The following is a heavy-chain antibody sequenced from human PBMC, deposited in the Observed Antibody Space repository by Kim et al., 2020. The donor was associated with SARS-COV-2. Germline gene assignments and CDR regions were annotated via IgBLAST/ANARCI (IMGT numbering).Heavy chain of an antibody. CDR2: ISYDGSNK. Sequence: GGSLRLSCAASGFTFSSYAMHWVRQAPGKGLEWVAVISYDGSNKYYADSVKGRFTISRDNSKNTLYLQMNSLRAEDTAVYYCARGPTISGDAAFGVFDI. V-gene: IGHV3-30-3*01. D-gene: IGHD4-17*01. J-gene: IGHJ3*02. CDR1: GFTFSSYA. CDR3: ARGPTISGDAAFGVFDI.